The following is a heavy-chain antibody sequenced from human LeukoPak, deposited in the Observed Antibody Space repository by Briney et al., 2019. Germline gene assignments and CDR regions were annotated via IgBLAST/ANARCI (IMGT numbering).Heavy chain of an antibody. CDR2: IYYSGNT. Sequence: SETLSLTCTVSGGSISSYYWSWIRQPPGKGLEWIGYIYYSGNTNYNPSLKSRVTISVDTSKNQFSLKLSSVTAADTAVYYCARRDYYFDYWGQGTLVTVSS. J-gene: IGHJ4*02. D-gene: IGHD3/OR15-3a*01. CDR1: GGSISSYY. V-gene: IGHV4-59*01. CDR3: ARRDYYFDY.